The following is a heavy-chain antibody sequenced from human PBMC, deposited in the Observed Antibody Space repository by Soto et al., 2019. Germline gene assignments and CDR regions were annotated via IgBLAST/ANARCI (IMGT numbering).Heavy chain of an antibody. V-gene: IGHV1-69*01. D-gene: IGHD2-2*01. Sequence: QVQLVQSGAEVKKPGSSVKVSCKASGGTFSSYAISSVRQAPGQELEWMGGIIPISGTANYAQKFQGRVTITADESTSTAYMELSSLRSEDTAVYYCARSQGSSTSLEIYYYYYYGMDVWGQGTTVTVSS. CDR3: ARSQGSSTSLEIYYYYYYGMDV. J-gene: IGHJ6*02. CDR1: GGTFSSYA. CDR2: IIPISGTA.